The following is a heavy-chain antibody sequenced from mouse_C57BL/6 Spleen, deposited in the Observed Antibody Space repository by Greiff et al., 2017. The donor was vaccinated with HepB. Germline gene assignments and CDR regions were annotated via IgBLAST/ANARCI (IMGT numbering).Heavy chain of an antibody. Sequence: ESGGGLVKPGGSLKLSCAASGFTFSDYGMHWVRQAPEKGLEWVAYISSGSSTIYYADTVKGRFTISRDNAKNTLFLQMTSLRSEDTAMYYCARSPYYYGSSLGDYWGQGTTLTVSS. V-gene: IGHV5-17*01. CDR1: GFTFSDYG. CDR2: ISSGSSTI. J-gene: IGHJ2*01. D-gene: IGHD1-1*01. CDR3: ARSPYYYGSSLGDY.